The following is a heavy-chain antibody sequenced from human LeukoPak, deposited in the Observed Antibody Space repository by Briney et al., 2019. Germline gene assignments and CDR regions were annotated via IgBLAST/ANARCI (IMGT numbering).Heavy chain of an antibody. J-gene: IGHJ2*01. CDR1: GGSFSGYY. V-gene: IGHV4-34*01. CDR3: ARDYGDYVHSSPWYFDL. CDR2: INHSGST. D-gene: IGHD4-17*01. Sequence: SETLSLTCAVYGGSFSGYYWSWIRQPPGKGLEWIGEINHSGSTNYNPSLKSRVPISVDTSKNQFSLKLSSVTAADTAVYYCARDYGDYVHSSPWYFDLWGRGTLVTVSS.